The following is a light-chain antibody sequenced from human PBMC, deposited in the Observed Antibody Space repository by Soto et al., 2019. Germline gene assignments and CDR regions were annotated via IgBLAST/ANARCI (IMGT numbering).Light chain of an antibody. CDR1: QSVSSDY. Sequence: EIVLTQSPGTLSLSPGERATLSCRASQSVSSDYLAWYKLKPCQAPRRLIYGASSRATGIPDRFSGSGSGTDVTLTSSRLEPEDFAVYCCQQYDRSRKFTFGPGTKVY. V-gene: IGKV3-20*01. CDR3: QQYDRSRKFT. CDR2: GAS. J-gene: IGKJ3*01.